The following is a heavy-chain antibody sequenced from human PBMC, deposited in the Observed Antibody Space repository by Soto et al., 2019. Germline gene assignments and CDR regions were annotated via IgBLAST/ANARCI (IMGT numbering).Heavy chain of an antibody. CDR1: GFSLSTRGLG. Sequence: SGPTLVNPTQTLTLTCTFSGFSLSTRGLGVGWIRQSPGKALEWLGLIYWNDDKRYSPSLKSRLTITKDTSKKQVVLTMTNMDPVDTATYYCAHRGYFYGSGTRTFDYWGQGTLVTVSS. J-gene: IGHJ4*02. CDR2: IYWNDDK. CDR3: AHRGYFYGSGTRTFDY. D-gene: IGHD3-10*01. V-gene: IGHV2-5*01.